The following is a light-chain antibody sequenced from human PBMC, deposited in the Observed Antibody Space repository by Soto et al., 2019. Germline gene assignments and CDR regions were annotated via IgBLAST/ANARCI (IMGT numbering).Light chain of an antibody. CDR3: ASWDDSLKGVV. V-gene: IGLV1-44*01. Sequence: QPVLTQPPSASGTPGQRVTISCSGSSSNIGSNTVTWYQQLPGTAPKLLISTDDQRPSGVPDRFSGSKSGSSASLAISGLQSQDEADSYCASWDDSLKGVVFGGGTKLTVL. CDR2: TDD. J-gene: IGLJ2*01. CDR1: SSNIGSNT.